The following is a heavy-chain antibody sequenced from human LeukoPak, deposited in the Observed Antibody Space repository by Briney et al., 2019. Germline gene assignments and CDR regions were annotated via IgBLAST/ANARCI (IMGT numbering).Heavy chain of an antibody. Sequence: SETLSLTCAIYGGSFTGYYWRWIRQPPGQGLEWIGEINHSGSTKYNPSLKSRVTISVDTSKNQFSLKLSSVTAADTAVYYCARDLRAAAGTEWFDPWGQGTLVTVSS. D-gene: IGHD6-13*01. CDR2: INHSGST. V-gene: IGHV4-34*01. J-gene: IGHJ5*02. CDR3: ARDLRAAAGTEWFDP. CDR1: GGSFTGYY.